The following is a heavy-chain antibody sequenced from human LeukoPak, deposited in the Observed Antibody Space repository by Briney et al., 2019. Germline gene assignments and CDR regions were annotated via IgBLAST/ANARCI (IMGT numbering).Heavy chain of an antibody. Sequence: GGSLSLSCAASGFTFSKYWMLWVRQAPGKGLESVSRINTDGTVTTYADSVKGRFTFSRDNADNTLFLQMNSVRDEDTAVYYCATKQWLAPPPDSWGQGTPVTVSS. D-gene: IGHD6-19*01. CDR3: ATKQWLAPPPDS. CDR2: INTDGTVT. V-gene: IGHV3-74*01. J-gene: IGHJ4*02. CDR1: GFTFSKYW.